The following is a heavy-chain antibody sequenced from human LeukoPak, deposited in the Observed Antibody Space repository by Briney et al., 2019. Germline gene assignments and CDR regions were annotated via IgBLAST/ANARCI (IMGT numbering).Heavy chain of an antibody. CDR1: GYSISSGYN. CDR3: AGENDAFDI. Sequence: SETLSLTCTVSGYSISSGYNWGWIRQPPGKGLEWIGSIYHSGSTYYNPSLKSRVTVSVDTSKNQFSLKLSSVTAADTAVYYCAGENDAFDIWGQGTMVTVSS. J-gene: IGHJ3*02. V-gene: IGHV4-38-2*02. CDR2: IYHSGST.